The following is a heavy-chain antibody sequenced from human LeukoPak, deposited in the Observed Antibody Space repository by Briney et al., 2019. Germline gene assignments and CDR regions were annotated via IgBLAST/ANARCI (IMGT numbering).Heavy chain of an antibody. D-gene: IGHD1-26*01. Sequence: PSETLSLTCTAFGGSISSYYWSWIRQPAGKGLEWIGRIYTSGSTNYNPSLKSRVTMSVDTSKNQFSLKLSSVTAADTAVYYCATSGSSSEFDYWGQGTLVTVSS. CDR3: ATSGSSSEFDY. V-gene: IGHV4-4*07. CDR1: GGSISSYY. J-gene: IGHJ4*02. CDR2: IYTSGST.